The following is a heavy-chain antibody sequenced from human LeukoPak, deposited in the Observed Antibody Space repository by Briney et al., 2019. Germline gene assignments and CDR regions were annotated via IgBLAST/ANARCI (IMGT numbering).Heavy chain of an antibody. D-gene: IGHD2-15*01. CDR1: GFTFSGYG. CDR3: ARRPEDCSGNSCYTAPDY. J-gene: IGHJ4*02. V-gene: IGHV3-30*02. CDR2: IRYDGSNK. Sequence: GGSLRLSCAASGFTFSGYGMHWVRQAAAKGLEWVAFIRYDGSNKYYADSVKGRFTISRDNSKNTLYLQMNSLRPEDTAVYYCARRPEDCSGNSCYTAPDYWGQGTLVTVSS.